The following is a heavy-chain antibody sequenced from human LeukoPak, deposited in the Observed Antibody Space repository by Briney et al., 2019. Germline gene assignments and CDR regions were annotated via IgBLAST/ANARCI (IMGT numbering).Heavy chain of an antibody. D-gene: IGHD4-11*01. CDR1: GGSISSSSYY. V-gene: IGHV4-39*01. CDR3: AAGSNYASYYYYGMDV. CDR2: IYYSGST. Sequence: SETLSLTCTVSGGSISSSSYYWGWIRQPPGKGLEWIGSIYYSGSTCYNPSLKSRVTISVDTSKNQFSLKLSSVTAADTAVYYCAAGSNYASYYYYGMDVWGQGTTVTVSS. J-gene: IGHJ6*02.